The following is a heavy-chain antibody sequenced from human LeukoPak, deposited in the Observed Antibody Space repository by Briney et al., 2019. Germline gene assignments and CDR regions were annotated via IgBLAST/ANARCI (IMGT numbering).Heavy chain of an antibody. CDR2: ISSSGSTI. CDR1: GFTFSSYW. Sequence: GGSLRLSCAASGFTFSSYWMNWVHQAPGKGLEWVSYISSSGSTIYYADSVKGRFTISRDNAKNSLYLQMNSLRAEDTAVYYCARIHYYDSSEGGYWGQGTLVTVSS. CDR3: ARIHYYDSSEGGY. V-gene: IGHV3-48*04. D-gene: IGHD3-22*01. J-gene: IGHJ4*02.